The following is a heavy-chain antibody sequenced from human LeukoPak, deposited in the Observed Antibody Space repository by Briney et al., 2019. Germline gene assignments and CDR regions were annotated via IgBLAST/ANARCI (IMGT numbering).Heavy chain of an antibody. Sequence: GESLKISCKGSGYTFTNYWIGWVRQMPGKGLEWMGIIYPGDSDTRYSPSFQGQVTISADKSISTAYLQWSSLKASDTAMYYCARRVVATPGAFDIWGQGTMVTVSS. CDR1: GYTFTNYW. J-gene: IGHJ3*02. V-gene: IGHV5-51*01. CDR3: ARRVVATPGAFDI. D-gene: IGHD2-15*01. CDR2: IYPGDSDT.